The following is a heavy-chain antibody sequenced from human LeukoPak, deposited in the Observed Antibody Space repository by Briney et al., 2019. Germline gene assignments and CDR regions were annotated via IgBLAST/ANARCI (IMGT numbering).Heavy chain of an antibody. CDR3: ARKPTYYYDSSGYYYVGFDY. D-gene: IGHD3-22*01. Sequence: PSETLSLTCAVYGGSFSGYYWSWIRQPPGKGLEWIGEINHSGSTNYNPSLKSRVTISVDTSKNQFSLKLSSVTAADTAVYYCARKPTYYYDSSGYYYVGFDYWGQGTLVTVSS. CDR2: INHSGST. J-gene: IGHJ4*02. CDR1: GGSFSGYY. V-gene: IGHV4-34*01.